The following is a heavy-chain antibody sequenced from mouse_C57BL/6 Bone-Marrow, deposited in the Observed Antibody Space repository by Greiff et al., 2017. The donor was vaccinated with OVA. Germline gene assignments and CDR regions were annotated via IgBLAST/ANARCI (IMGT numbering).Heavy chain of an antibody. D-gene: IGHD2-1*01. J-gene: IGHJ1*03. CDR2: IHPNSGST. Sequence: VQLQQPGAELVKPGASVKLSCKASGYTFTSYWMHWVKQRPGQGLEWIGMIHPNSGSTNYNEKFKSKATLTVDKSSSTAYMQLSSLTSEDAAVYYSARRGVYYGNWYFDVWGTGTTVTVSS. V-gene: IGHV1-64*01. CDR3: ARRGVYYGNWYFDV. CDR1: GYTFTSYW.